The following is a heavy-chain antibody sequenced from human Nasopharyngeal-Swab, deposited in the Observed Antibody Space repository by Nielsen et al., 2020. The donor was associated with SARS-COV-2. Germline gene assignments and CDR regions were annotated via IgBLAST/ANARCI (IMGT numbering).Heavy chain of an antibody. CDR2: VVPEDGEP. D-gene: IGHD3-3*01. Sequence: ASVKVSCRVSGYTLTVLPIHWVRQAPGKGLEWMGTVVPEDGEPRYAQNFQGRVTMTEDTSTYTAYLELSSLRSEDTAVYYCASEGSGVFGVVIYAFDIWGLGTLVTVSS. CDR1: GYTLTVLP. V-gene: IGHV1-24*01. J-gene: IGHJ3*02. CDR3: ASEGSGVFGVVIYAFDI.